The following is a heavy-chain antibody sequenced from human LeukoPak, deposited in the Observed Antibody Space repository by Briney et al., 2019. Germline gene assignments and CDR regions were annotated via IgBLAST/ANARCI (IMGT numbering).Heavy chain of an antibody. J-gene: IGHJ6*03. Sequence: PGRSLRLSCAASGFTFSRYGMHWVRQAPGKGLEWVTAISYDGSNKYYADSVKGRFTISRDNSKNTLYVQMNSLRAEDTAVYYCAKCILTGYYKGYMDVWGKGTTVTISS. CDR3: AKCILTGYYKGYMDV. V-gene: IGHV3-30*18. D-gene: IGHD3-9*01. CDR1: GFTFSRYG. CDR2: ISYDGSNK.